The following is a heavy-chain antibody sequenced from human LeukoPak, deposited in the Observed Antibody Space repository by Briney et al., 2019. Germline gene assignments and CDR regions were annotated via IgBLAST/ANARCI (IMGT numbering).Heavy chain of an antibody. CDR3: ARDFRYYYGMDV. Sequence: GGSLRLSCAASGFTFSDYCMTWIRQAPGKGLEWVSYISSSGSTIYYADSVKGRFTISRDNAKNSLYLQMNSLRAEDTAVYYCARDFRYYYGMDVWGQGTTVTVSS. CDR2: ISSSGSTI. CDR1: GFTFSDYC. V-gene: IGHV3-11*01. J-gene: IGHJ6*02.